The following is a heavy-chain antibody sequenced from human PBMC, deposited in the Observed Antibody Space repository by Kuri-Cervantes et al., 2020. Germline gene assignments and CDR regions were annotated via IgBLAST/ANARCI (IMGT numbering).Heavy chain of an antibody. J-gene: IGHJ6*03. CDR2: IYHRGDT. V-gene: IGHV4-38-2*01. CDR3: ARHRRDYYYYMDV. CDR1: GNSISSGYY. Sequence: SETLSLTCAVSGNSISSGYYWGWVRQPPGKGLEWIGSIYHRGDTYYNPSLKSRVTISVATSKNQLSLKLTSVTATDTGVYYCARHRRDYYYYMDVWGKGTTVTVSS.